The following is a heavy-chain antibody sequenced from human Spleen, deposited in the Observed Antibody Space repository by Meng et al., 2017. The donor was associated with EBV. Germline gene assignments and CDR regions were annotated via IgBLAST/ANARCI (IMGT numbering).Heavy chain of an antibody. J-gene: IGHJ4*02. Sequence: EVQLVESGGGLVKPGVSLRLSCAASGFTFTNAWMSWVRQAPGKGLEWVGLIKSKPDGGTTHYAAPVKGRFTISRDDSKNTLYLQMNSLKTEDTALYYCTTDQYGDLTIDYWGQGTLVTVAS. V-gene: IGHV3-15*01. CDR1: GFTFTNAW. CDR3: TTDQYGDLTIDY. D-gene: IGHD4-17*01. CDR2: IKSKPDGGTT.